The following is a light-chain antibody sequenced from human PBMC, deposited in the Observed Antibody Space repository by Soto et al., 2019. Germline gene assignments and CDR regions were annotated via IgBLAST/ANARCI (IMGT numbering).Light chain of an antibody. Sequence: QSALTQPPSGSAAPGQTITISCSGATSNIGTSYVSWYQQIPGTPPKLLIYEDNKRPSGIPDRFSGSKSGSSATLGITGLQTGDEADYYCGTWHSGLSPAFGGGTKVTVL. CDR3: GTWHSGLSPA. V-gene: IGLV1-51*02. CDR1: TSNIGTSY. J-gene: IGLJ3*02. CDR2: EDN.